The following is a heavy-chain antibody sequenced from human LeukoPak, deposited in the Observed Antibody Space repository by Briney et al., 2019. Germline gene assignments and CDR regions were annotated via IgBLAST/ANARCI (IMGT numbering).Heavy chain of an antibody. Sequence: GGSLRLSCAASGFTFSSYSMNWVRQAPGKGLEWVSSISSSSSYIYYADSVKGRFTISRDNAKNSLYLQMNSLRAEDTAVYYCARDSPRGTIFGVVIQYYYMDVWDKGTTVTVSS. CDR1: GFTFSSYS. J-gene: IGHJ6*03. D-gene: IGHD3-3*01. V-gene: IGHV3-21*01. CDR2: ISSSSSYI. CDR3: ARDSPRGTIFGVVIQYYYMDV.